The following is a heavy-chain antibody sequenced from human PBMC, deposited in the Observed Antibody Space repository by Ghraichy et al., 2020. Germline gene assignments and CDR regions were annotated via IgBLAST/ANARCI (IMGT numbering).Heavy chain of an antibody. D-gene: IGHD3-16*01. V-gene: IGHV1-2*06. CDR2: VRPNSGVA. J-gene: IGHJ4*02. CDR3: ARARVGAVNDY. CDR1: GYTFTGSH. Sequence: ASVKVSCTASGYTFTGSHIHWVRQAPGQGLKWMGRVRPNSGVAKFAQKFQDRASMTVDTSTNTAYLEIIGLRSDDAAVYYCARARVGAVNDYWGEGNRVTVSS.